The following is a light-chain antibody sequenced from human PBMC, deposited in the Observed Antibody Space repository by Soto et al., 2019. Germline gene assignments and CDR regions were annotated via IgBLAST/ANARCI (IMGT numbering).Light chain of an antibody. CDR3: QPWGTGIHYV. Sequence: QSVLTQSPSASASLGASVKLTCTLRSGHSSYAIAWHQQQPEKGPRYLMKLNSDGSHSKGDGSPDRFSGSSSGAERYLTIAGLQSEDEADYYCQPWGTGIHYVFGTGTKVTVL. J-gene: IGLJ1*01. CDR1: SGHSSYA. V-gene: IGLV4-69*01. CDR2: LNSDGSH.